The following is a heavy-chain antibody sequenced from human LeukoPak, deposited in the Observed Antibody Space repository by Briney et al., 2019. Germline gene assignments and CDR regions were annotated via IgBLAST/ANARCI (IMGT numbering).Heavy chain of an antibody. D-gene: IGHD3-10*01. V-gene: IGHV1-69*05. CDR3: ARDGRWGSGSYYMSHGYYYYMDV. J-gene: IGHJ6*03. CDR2: IIPIFGTA. CDR1: GGTFSSYA. Sequence: SVTVSCKASGGTFSSYAISWVRQAPGQGLEWMGEIIPIFGTANYAQKFQGRVTITTDESTSTAYMELSSLRSEDTAVYYCARDGRWGSGSYYMSHGYYYYMDVWGKGTTVTVSS.